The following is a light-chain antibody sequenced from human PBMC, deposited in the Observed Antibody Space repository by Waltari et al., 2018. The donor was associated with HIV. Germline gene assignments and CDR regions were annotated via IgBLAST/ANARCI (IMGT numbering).Light chain of an antibody. CDR2: ETS. J-gene: IGKJ4*01. CDR1: QSVSRH. Sequence: EIALTQSPATLSVSPGERAVLSCRASQSVSRHLAWYQQKSGQGPRLLIYETSTRAAGTPGRLNGSGSGTDFVLTISDVEPGDVAVYYCQQRGTWPLVTFGGGTKVE. V-gene: IGKV3-11*01. CDR3: QQRGTWPLVT.